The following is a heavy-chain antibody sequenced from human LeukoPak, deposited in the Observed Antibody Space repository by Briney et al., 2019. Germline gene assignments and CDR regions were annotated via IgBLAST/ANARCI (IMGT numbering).Heavy chain of an antibody. V-gene: IGHV3-23*01. D-gene: IGHD2-15*01. J-gene: IGHJ4*02. Sequence: PGGSLRLSCAASGFTFSSYAMSWVRQAPGKGLEWVSGISGSGGSTYYADSVKGRFTISRDNSKNTLYLQMNSLRAEDTAVYYCAKAPCSGGSCYPRGYDYWGQGTLVTVSS. CDR1: GFTFSSYA. CDR3: AKAPCSGGSCYPRGYDY. CDR2: ISGSGGST.